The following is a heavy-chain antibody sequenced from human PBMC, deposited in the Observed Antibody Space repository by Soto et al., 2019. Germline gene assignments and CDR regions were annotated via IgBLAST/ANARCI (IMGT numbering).Heavy chain of an antibody. Sequence: QVQLVQSGAEVKKPGSSVKVSCKASGGTFSSLAISWVRQAPGQGLEWMGGLVPVFGTANYAQKFQARVTITADKSTSTSYMELSSLRSEDTAVYYCARRPGVFDYWGQGTLVTVSS. D-gene: IGHD3-10*01. J-gene: IGHJ4*02. CDR1: GGTFSSLA. CDR3: ARRPGVFDY. CDR2: LVPVFGTA. V-gene: IGHV1-69*06.